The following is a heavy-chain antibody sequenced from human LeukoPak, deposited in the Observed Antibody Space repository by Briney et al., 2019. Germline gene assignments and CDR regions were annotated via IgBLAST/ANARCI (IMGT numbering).Heavy chain of an antibody. V-gene: IGHV3-7*01. Sequence: GGSLRLSCAGSGFTFSSYSMGWVRQAPGKGLEWVANIKDSGIEKGYVDSVKGRFTISRDNAKNSLYLQMNSLRVEDTALYFCARWRGAQSEFDYWGQGTQVTVSS. CDR3: ARWRGAQSEFDY. J-gene: IGHJ4*02. D-gene: IGHD3-3*01. CDR2: IKDSGIEK. CDR1: GFTFSSYS.